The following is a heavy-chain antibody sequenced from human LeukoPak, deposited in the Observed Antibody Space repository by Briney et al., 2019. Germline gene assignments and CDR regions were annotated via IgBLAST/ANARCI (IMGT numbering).Heavy chain of an antibody. J-gene: IGHJ6*04. CDR2: ISAYNGNT. V-gene: IGHV1-18*01. CDR1: GYTFTSYG. Sequence: GASVKVSCKASGYTFTSYGISWVRQAPGQGLEWMGWISAYNGNTNYAQKLQGRVTMTTDTSTSTAYMELRSLRSDDTAVYYCARLGGLYYYDSSGYKMDVWGKGTTVTVSS. CDR3: ARLGGLYYYDSSGYKMDV. D-gene: IGHD3-22*01.